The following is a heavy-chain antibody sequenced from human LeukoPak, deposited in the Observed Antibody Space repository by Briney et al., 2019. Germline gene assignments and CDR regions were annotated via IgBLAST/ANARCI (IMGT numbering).Heavy chain of an antibody. Sequence: GGSLRLSCTASGFTFGDYAMSWVRQAPGKGLEWVGFIRNKAYGGTIEYAASVKGRFTISRDDSKSFAYLQMNSLKTEETSVYYCTAQVFCSGRSCYSHWYFDLWGRGTLVTVSS. D-gene: IGHD2-15*01. CDR2: IRNKAYGGTI. V-gene: IGHV3-49*04. CDR3: TAQVFCSGRSCYSHWYFDL. J-gene: IGHJ2*01. CDR1: GFTFGDYA.